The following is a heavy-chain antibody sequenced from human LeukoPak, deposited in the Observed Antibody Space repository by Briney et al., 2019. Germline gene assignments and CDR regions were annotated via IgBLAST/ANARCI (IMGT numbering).Heavy chain of an antibody. CDR2: INPNSGGT. V-gene: IGHV1-2*02. J-gene: IGHJ4*02. Sequence: ASVKVSCKASGYTFTGYYMHWVRQAPGQGLEWMGWINPNSGGTNYTQKFQGRVTMTEDTSTDTAYMELSSLRSEDTAVYYCATSPMVRGGHFDYWGQGTLVTVSS. CDR3: ATSPMVRGGHFDY. CDR1: GYTFTGYY. D-gene: IGHD3-10*01.